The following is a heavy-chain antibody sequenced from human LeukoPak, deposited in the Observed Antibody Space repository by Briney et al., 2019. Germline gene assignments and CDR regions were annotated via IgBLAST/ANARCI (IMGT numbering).Heavy chain of an antibody. CDR2: ISGNGGAT. V-gene: IGHV3-23*01. Sequence: PGGSLRLSCAASGFTFSRDAMTWVRQAPGKGLEWVSSISGNGGATYYSDSVKGRFTISRDNSKNTVNLQMNSLRAEDMALYYCSKDIGAVAGYAFDIWGQGTMVTVSS. D-gene: IGHD6-19*01. CDR3: SKDIGAVAGYAFDI. CDR1: GFTFSRDA. J-gene: IGHJ3*02.